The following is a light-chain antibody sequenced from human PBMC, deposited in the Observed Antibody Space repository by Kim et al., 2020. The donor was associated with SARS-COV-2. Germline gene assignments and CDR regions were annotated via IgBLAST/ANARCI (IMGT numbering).Light chain of an antibody. V-gene: IGLV1-51*01. J-gene: IGLJ2*01. CDR1: TTNIVKNS. CDR2: DNN. Sequence: QKSTIAAPGSTTNIVKNSEAWYQQLPGTAPKLLNYDNNKRPSGIPDLFSGSKSGTSATLGITGLQTGDEADYYCGTWDCSLSAVVFGGGTQLTV. CDR3: GTWDCSLSAVV.